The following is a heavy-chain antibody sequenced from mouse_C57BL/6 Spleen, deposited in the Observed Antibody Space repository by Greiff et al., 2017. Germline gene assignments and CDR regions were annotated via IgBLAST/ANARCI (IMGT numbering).Heavy chain of an antibody. J-gene: IGHJ2*01. CDR1: GFTFSSYA. CDR3: ARFITTVGDYFDY. Sequence: EVQGVESGGGLVKPGGSLKLSCAASGFTFSSYAMSWVRQTPEKRLEWVATISDGGSYTYYPDNVKGRFTISRDNAKNNLYLQMSHLKSEDTAMYYCARFITTVGDYFDYWGQGTTLTVSS. CDR2: ISDGGSYT. D-gene: IGHD1-1*01. V-gene: IGHV5-4*01.